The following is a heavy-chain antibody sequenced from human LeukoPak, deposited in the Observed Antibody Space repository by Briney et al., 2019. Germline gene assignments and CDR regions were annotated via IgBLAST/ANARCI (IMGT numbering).Heavy chain of an antibody. D-gene: IGHD3-16*01. J-gene: IGHJ6*02. CDR3: AKGLWGAYYNGMDV. Sequence: PGRSLRLSCAASGFTLSNAWMSWVRQAPGKGLEWVSVISGSGATTYYADSVKGWFTISRDNSKNTLYLQVDSLRAEDTAVYYCAKGLWGAYYNGMDVWGQGTPVTVSS. CDR2: ISGSGATT. CDR1: GFTLSNAW. V-gene: IGHV3-23*01.